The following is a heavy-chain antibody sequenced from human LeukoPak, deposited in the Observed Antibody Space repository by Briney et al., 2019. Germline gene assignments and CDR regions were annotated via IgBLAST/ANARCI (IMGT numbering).Heavy chain of an antibody. V-gene: IGHV4-34*01. D-gene: IGHD6-19*01. CDR3: ARLAGTASGLLDY. J-gene: IGHJ4*02. Sequence: SETLSLTCAVYGGSFSGYYWSWIRQPPGKGLEWIGEINHSGSTNYNPSLKSRVTISVDTSKNQFSLKLSSVTAADTAVYYCARLAGTASGLLDYWGQGTLVTVSS. CDR2: INHSGST. CDR1: GGSFSGYY.